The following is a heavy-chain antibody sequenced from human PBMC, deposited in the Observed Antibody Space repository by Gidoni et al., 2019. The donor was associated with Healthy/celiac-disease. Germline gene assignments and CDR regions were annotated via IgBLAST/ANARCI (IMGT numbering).Heavy chain of an antibody. J-gene: IGHJ4*02. Sequence: QQVQSGAEVKKPGASVKVSCTASGYTFTSDGLSWVRQAPGQGLEWMGWISAYNGNTNYAQKLQGRVTMTTDTSTSTAYMELRSLRSDDTAVYYCAREQKVVPAASVDWGQGTLVTVSS. CDR1: GYTFTSDG. D-gene: IGHD2-2*01. CDR2: ISAYNGNT. CDR3: AREQKVVPAASVD. V-gene: IGHV1-18*01.